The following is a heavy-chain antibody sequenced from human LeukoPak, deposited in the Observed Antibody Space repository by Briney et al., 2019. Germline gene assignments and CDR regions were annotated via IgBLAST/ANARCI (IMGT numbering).Heavy chain of an antibody. V-gene: IGHV3-48*03. J-gene: IGHJ4*02. Sequence: PGGSLRLSCAASGFTFFGYEMYWVRQAPGKGLEWVSYISSSASTKYYADSVKGRFTISRDNAKSSLYLQMNSLRADDTAVYYCARALPTSWYFFDYWGQGTLVTVSS. D-gene: IGHD2-2*01. CDR2: ISSSASTK. CDR3: ARALPTSWYFFDY. CDR1: GFTFFGYE.